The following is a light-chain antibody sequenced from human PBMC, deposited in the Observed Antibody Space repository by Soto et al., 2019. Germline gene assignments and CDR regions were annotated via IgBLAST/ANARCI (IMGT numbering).Light chain of an antibody. V-gene: IGKV3-20*01. J-gene: IGKJ1*01. Sequence: EIVLTQSPGTLSLSPGEKATLSCRASQSISSSSLAWYQQKPGLAPRLLLYGAYTRVTGIPDRFSGSGSWTDFTLTISRLEPEDFGVDYCQHSRTFGQGTRVEIK. CDR3: QHSRT. CDR1: QSISSSS. CDR2: GAY.